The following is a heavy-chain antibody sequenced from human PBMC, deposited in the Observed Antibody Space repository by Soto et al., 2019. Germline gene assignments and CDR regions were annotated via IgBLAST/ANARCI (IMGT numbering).Heavy chain of an antibody. D-gene: IGHD3-10*01. CDR2: ISARNGDT. Sequence: GASVKVSCKSSGYTFTTNGIIWVRQAPGQHLEWLGWISARNGDTKYAQGFQGRVTLTTDTSTTTAYMGLMNLRSDDTAVYFCARVQVLPNPAADFWGQGTLVTVSS. J-gene: IGHJ4*02. CDR1: GYTFTTNG. CDR3: ARVQVLPNPAADF. V-gene: IGHV1-18*04.